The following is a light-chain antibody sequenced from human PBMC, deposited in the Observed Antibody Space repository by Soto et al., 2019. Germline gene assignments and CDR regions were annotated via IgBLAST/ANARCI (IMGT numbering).Light chain of an antibody. J-gene: IGLJ1*01. V-gene: IGLV2-23*02. CDR2: EVN. CDR1: SGDVGNYNL. CDR3: CSYVGSSTSYV. Sequence: ALTQPASVSGSPGQSITISCTGTSGDVGNYNLVSWYQQHPGKAPRLMIYEVNKWPSGVSNRFSGSKSGNTASLTISGLQAEDEADYYCCSYVGSSTSYVFGTGTKLTVL.